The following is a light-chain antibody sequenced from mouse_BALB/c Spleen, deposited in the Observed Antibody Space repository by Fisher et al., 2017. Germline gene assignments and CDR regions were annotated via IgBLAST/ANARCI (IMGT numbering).Light chain of an antibody. J-gene: IGKJ2*01. CDR2: DTS. Sequence: IVLTQSTAIMSASPGEKVTMTCSASSSVSYMHWYQQKSGTSPKRWIYDTSKLASGVPARFSGSGSGTSYSLTISRMEAEDAATYYCQQRSSYPLTFGGGTKLEIK. CDR1: SSVSY. CDR3: QQRSSYPLT. V-gene: IGKV4-59*01.